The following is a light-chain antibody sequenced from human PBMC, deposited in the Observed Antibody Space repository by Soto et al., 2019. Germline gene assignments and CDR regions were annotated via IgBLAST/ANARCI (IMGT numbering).Light chain of an antibody. CDR3: SSYAGSSNV. CDR2: EVN. J-gene: IGLJ1*01. V-gene: IGLV2-8*01. CDR1: SSDVGGYNY. Sequence: QSVLTQPPSASGSPGQSGAISCTGTSSDVGGYNYVSWYQQHPGKVPKLMIYEVNKRPSGVPDRFSGSKSGNTASLTVSGLQAEDEADYYCSSYAGSSNVFGTGTKVTVL.